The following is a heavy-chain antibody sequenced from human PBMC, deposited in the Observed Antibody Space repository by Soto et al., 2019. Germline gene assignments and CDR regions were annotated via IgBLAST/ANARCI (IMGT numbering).Heavy chain of an antibody. D-gene: IGHD3-10*01. Sequence: QVQLQESGPGLVKPSETLSLTCTVSGGSISRYYWSWIRQPPGKGLEWIGYIYYSGSTNYNPSLKSRVTISVDTSKNPFSLKLSSVTAADTAVYYCAKNYGNAFDIWGQGTMVTVSS. V-gene: IGHV4-59*01. CDR3: AKNYGNAFDI. J-gene: IGHJ3*02. CDR1: GGSISRYY. CDR2: IYYSGST.